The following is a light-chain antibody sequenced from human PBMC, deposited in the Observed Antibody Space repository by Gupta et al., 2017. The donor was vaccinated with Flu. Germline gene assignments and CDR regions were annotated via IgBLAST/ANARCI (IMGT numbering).Light chain of an antibody. V-gene: IGKV1-39*01. J-gene: IGKJ4*01. CDR3: HQSYSTPLT. CDR1: QSMSSY. CDR2: AAS. Sequence: DIQMTQSPSSLSASGGDRVTITCRASQSMSSYLNWYQQKPGKAPKLLIYAASCLQSGVPSTFSGSGSGTAFTLTISSLLPEDFATSYCHQSYSTPLTFGGGTKVEIK.